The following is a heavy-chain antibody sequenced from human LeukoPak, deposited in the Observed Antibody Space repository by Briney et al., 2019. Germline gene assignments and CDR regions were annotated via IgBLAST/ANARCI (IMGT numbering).Heavy chain of an antibody. D-gene: IGHD3-22*01. CDR1: GITLSNYG. CDR2: ISDSGGST. J-gene: IGHJ4*02. Sequence: GGSLRLPCAVSGITLSNYGMSWVRQAPGRGLEWVAGISDSGGSTTYADSVKGRFTISRDNPKNTLYLQMNSLRVKDTAVYFCAKRGVVIRVILVGFHKQAYYFDSWGQGALVTVSS. CDR3: AKRGVVIRVILVGFHKQAYYFDS. V-gene: IGHV3-23*01.